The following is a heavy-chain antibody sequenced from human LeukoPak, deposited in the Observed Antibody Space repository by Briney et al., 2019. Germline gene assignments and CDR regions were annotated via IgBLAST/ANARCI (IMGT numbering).Heavy chain of an antibody. CDR2: IYSGGST. Sequence: GGSLRLPCAASGFTVSSNYMSWVRQAPGKGLEWVSVIYSGGSTYYADSVKGRFTISRDNSKNTLYLQMNSLRAEDTAVHYCARVGDGYNFDAFDIWGQGTMVTVSS. D-gene: IGHD5-24*01. CDR1: GFTVSSNY. V-gene: IGHV3-66*01. J-gene: IGHJ3*02. CDR3: ARVGDGYNFDAFDI.